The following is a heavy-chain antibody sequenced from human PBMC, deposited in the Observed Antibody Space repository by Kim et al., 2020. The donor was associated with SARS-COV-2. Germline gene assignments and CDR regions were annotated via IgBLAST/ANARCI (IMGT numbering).Heavy chain of an antibody. CDR2: IYYSGSA. Sequence: IYYSGSANDTPSLKSRVSMSVDTSKNEIYLKMASVTAADTAVYYCTRRYDYWGQGTLVTVSS. CDR3: TRRYDY. V-gene: IGHV4-59*01. J-gene: IGHJ4*02.